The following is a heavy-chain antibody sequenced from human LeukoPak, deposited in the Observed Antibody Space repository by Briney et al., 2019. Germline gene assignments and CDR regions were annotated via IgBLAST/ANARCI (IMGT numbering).Heavy chain of an antibody. Sequence: GGSLRLSCAASRFTFSDYSMNWVRQAPGKGLEWVSSISSSSSYIYYADSVKGRFTISRDNAKNSLYLQMNSLRAEDTAVYYCAELGITMIGGVWGKGTTVTISS. CDR3: AELGITMIGGV. D-gene: IGHD3-10*02. CDR1: RFTFSDYS. V-gene: IGHV3-21*01. J-gene: IGHJ6*04. CDR2: ISSSSSYI.